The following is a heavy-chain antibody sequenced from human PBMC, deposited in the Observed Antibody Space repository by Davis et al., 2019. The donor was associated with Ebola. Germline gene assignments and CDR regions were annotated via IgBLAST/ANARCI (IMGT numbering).Heavy chain of an antibody. D-gene: IGHD6-13*01. V-gene: IGHV4-34*01. Sequence: MPSETLSLTCAVYGGSFSGYYWSWIRQPPGKGLEWIGEINHSGSTNYNLSLKSRVTISVDTSKNQFSLKLSSVTAADTAVYYCARVRGEGYSSSWYPPLNWFDPWGQGTLVTVSS. J-gene: IGHJ5*02. CDR2: INHSGST. CDR1: GGSFSGYY. CDR3: ARVRGEGYSSSWYPPLNWFDP.